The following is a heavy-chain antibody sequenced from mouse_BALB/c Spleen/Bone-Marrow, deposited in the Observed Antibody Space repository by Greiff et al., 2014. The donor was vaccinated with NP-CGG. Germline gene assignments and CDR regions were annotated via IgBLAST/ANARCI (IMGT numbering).Heavy chain of an antibody. V-gene: IGHV1-62-2*01. D-gene: IGHD2-10*02. CDR3: ARHESYGNYLYFDV. CDR2: FYPGSGSI. CDR1: GYTFTEYI. J-gene: IGHJ1*01. Sequence: QVQLQQSGAGLVKPGASVKLSCKASGYTFTEYIIHWVKQRSGQGLEWIGWFYPGSGSIKYNEKFKDKATLTADKSSSTVYMEXXXXXXXXSAVYFCARHESYGNYLYFDVWGAGTTVTVSS.